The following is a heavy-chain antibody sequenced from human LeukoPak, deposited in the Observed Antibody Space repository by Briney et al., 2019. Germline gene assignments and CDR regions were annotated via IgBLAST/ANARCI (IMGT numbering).Heavy chain of an antibody. CDR2: ISGSGGST. V-gene: IGHV3-23*01. Sequence: GGSLRLSCAASGFTFSSYAMSWVRQAPGKGLEWVSAISGSGGSTYYADSVKGRFTISRDNSKNTLYLQMNSLRAEDTAVYYCAKDQSGWYQSNHYFDYWGQGTLVTVSS. CDR1: GFTFSSYA. CDR3: AKDQSGWYQSNHYFDY. D-gene: IGHD6-19*01. J-gene: IGHJ4*02.